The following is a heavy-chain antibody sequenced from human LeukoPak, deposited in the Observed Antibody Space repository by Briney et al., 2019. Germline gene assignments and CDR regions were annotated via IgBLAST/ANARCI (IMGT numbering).Heavy chain of an antibody. CDR3: ARVGPNRNGDY. CDR1: GYSFTSYW. J-gene: IGHJ4*02. V-gene: IGHV5-51*01. D-gene: IGHD1-14*01. Sequence: GEALQISCNGSGYSFTSYWIGWVRQIPQKGLEWMGIVYPGDSDTRYSPSFQGKVTISADKSISTAYLQWSSLKASDTAMYYCARVGPNRNGDYWGQGTLVTVSS. CDR2: VYPGDSDT.